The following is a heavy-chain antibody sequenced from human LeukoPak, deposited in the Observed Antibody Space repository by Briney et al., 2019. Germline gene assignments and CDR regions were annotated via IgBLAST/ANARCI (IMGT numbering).Heavy chain of an antibody. D-gene: IGHD3-22*01. V-gene: IGHV3-33*01. CDR1: GFTFSSYG. J-gene: IGHJ4*02. CDR2: IWYDGSNK. CDR3: ARAKYCYDSSGYSIDY. Sequence: PGRSLRLSCAASGFTFSSYGMHWVRQAPGKGLEWVAVIWYDGSNKYYADSVKGRFTISRDNSKNTLYLQMNSLRAEDTAVYYCARAKYCYDSSGYSIDYWGQGTLVTVSS.